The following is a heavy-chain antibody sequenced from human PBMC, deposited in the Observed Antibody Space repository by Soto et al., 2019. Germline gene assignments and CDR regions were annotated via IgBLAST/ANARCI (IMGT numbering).Heavy chain of an antibody. CDR3: AHSHFEILTGPFDS. CDR1: GFSLTDTGAT. J-gene: IGHJ5*01. V-gene: IGHV2-5*01. Sequence: QITLEESGPTLVQPTQTLTLTCTFSGFSLTDTGATVGWNRQAPGKGLEWLALIYWYDDKRYNPSLKNRLTIAKDTSRNQVILTLSNVGPVDTATYYCAHSHFEILTGPFDSWGPGTLVTVSS. D-gene: IGHD3-9*01. CDR2: IYWYDDK.